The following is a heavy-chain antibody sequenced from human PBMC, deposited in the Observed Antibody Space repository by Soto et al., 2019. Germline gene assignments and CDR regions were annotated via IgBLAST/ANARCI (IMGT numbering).Heavy chain of an antibody. CDR3: ATRQDIVGATGAGDY. CDR1: GGSIRSSSCY. D-gene: IGHD1-26*01. Sequence: QLQLQESGPGLVKPWETLSLTCTVSGGSIRSSSCYWGWIRQPPGKGLEWIGSIYYSGSTYYNPSLKSRVTISVDTSKNQFSLKLSSVTAADTAVYYCATRQDIVGATGAGDYWGQGTLVTVSS. J-gene: IGHJ4*02. V-gene: IGHV4-39*01. CDR2: IYYSGST.